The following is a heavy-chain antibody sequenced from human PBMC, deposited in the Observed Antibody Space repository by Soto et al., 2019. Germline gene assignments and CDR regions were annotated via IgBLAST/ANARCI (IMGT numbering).Heavy chain of an antibody. CDR2: VYRTGST. J-gene: IGHJ4*02. CDR3: ARARATIAAAAIFDC. CDR1: GGSISASNW. D-gene: IGHD6-13*01. V-gene: IGHV4-4*02. Sequence: SETLSLTCAVSGGSISASNWWSWVRQPPGKGLEWIGEVYRTGSTNYNPSLESRLTISVDKSKNQFSLKLTSVTAADTAVYYCARARATIAAAAIFDCWGQGTLVTVSS.